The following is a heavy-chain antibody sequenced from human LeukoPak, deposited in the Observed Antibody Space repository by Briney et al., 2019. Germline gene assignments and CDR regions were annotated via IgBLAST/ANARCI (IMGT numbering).Heavy chain of an antibody. J-gene: IGHJ5*02. CDR1: GGSISSYY. D-gene: IGHD3-3*01. V-gene: IGHV4-59*01. Sequence: SETLSLTRTVSGGSISSYYWSWIRQPPGKGLEWIGYIYYSGSTNYNPSLKSRVTISVDTSKNQFSLKLSSVTAADTAVYYCARDVGYYDFWSGYDMRFDPWGQGTLVTVSS. CDR2: IYYSGST. CDR3: ARDVGYYDFWSGYDMRFDP.